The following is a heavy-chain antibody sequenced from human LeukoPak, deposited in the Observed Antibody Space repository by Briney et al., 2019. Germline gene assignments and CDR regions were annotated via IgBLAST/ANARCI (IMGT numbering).Heavy chain of an antibody. CDR3: ARQKTKASSAFDP. V-gene: IGHV1-8*01. D-gene: IGHD3-3*01. Sequence: ASVKVSCKASGYTFTSYDINWVRQATGQGLEWMGWMNPNSGNTSYAQKFQGRVTMTRNTSISTAYMELSSLRSEDTAVYYCARQKTKASSAFDPWGQGTLVTVSS. CDR2: MNPNSGNT. J-gene: IGHJ5*02. CDR1: GYTFTSYD.